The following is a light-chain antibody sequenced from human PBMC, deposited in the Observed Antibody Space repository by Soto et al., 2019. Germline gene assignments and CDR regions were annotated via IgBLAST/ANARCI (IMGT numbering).Light chain of an antibody. CDR3: QQYDSLWT. Sequence: DIQMTQSPSTLSASVGDRVNISCRASQPINNWLAWYQQKPGEAPRLLIYDASNLETGVPSRFSGRGSETEFTLTINGLRPDDFATYYCQQYDSLWTFGQGTTVAVK. J-gene: IGKJ1*01. V-gene: IGKV1-5*01. CDR2: DAS. CDR1: QPINNW.